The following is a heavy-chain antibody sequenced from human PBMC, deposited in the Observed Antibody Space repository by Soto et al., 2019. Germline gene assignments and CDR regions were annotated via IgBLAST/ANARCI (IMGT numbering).Heavy chain of an antibody. J-gene: IGHJ4*02. Sequence: QVHLVQSGAEVKKPGASVKVSCKTSGYTFTNNVIHWVRHAPGQRREWMGWVNAGNDNTKWSREFQGRLTLTKDTSATTAYMELSSLTSEDTAIYFCAREVPYGYSRLDYWGQGTLVTVSS. V-gene: IGHV1-3*01. CDR3: AREVPYGYSRLDY. CDR1: GYTFTNNV. CDR2: VNAGNDNT. D-gene: IGHD5-18*01.